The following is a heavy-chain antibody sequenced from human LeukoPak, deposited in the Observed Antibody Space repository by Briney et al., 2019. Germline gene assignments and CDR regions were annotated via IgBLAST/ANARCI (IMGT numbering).Heavy chain of an antibody. J-gene: IGHJ5*02. D-gene: IGHD6-13*01. V-gene: IGHV3-11*05. CDR1: GFTFSDYY. Sequence: GGSLRLSCAASGFTFSDYYMSWIRQAPGKGLEWVSYISSSSSYTNYADSVKGRFTISRDNAKNSLYLQMNSLRAEDTVVYYCARDLGGSSSWYGYRGNWFDPWGQGTLVTVSS. CDR2: ISSSSSYT. CDR3: ARDLGGSSSWYGYRGNWFDP.